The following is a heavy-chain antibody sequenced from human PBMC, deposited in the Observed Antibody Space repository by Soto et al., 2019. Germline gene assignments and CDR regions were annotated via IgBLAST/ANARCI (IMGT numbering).Heavy chain of an antibody. CDR1: GYTFTSYA. J-gene: IGHJ6*02. CDR3: ARIGGVTIFGVVTKPGMDV. V-gene: IGHV1-3*04. CDR2: INTGNGNT. D-gene: IGHD3-3*01. Sequence: ASVQVSCKASGYTFTSYAMHWVRQAPGQRLEWMGWINTGNGNTKYSQKFQGRVTITRDTSASTAYMELSSLRSEDTAVYYCARIGGVTIFGVVTKPGMDVWGQGTTVTVSS.